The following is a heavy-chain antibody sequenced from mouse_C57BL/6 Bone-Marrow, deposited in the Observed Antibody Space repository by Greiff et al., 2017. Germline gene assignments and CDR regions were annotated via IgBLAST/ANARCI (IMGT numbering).Heavy chain of an antibody. CDR1: GYTFTSYW. D-gene: IGHD3-2*02. Sequence: QVQLQQPGAELVMPGASVKLSCKASGYTFTSYWMHWVKQRPGQGLEWIGEIDPSDSYTNYNQKFKGKSTLTVDKSSTTAYMQLSSLTSEDSAVYYCARQLRLFDDWGQVTTLTVSS. CDR3: ARQLRLFDD. V-gene: IGHV1-69*01. J-gene: IGHJ2*01. CDR2: IDPSDSYT.